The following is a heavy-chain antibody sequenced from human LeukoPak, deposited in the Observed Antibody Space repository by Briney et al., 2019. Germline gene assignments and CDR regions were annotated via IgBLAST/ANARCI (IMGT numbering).Heavy chain of an antibody. CDR3: AREALGGGYSYVDY. J-gene: IGHJ4*02. V-gene: IGHV3-66*01. D-gene: IGHD5-18*01. CDR2: IYSGGST. CDR1: GFTVSSNY. Sequence: PGRSLRLSCAASGFTVSSNYMSWVRQAPGKGLEWVSVIYSGGSTYYADSVKGRFTISRDNSKNTLYLQMNSLRAEDTAVYYCAREALGGGYSYVDYWGQGTLVTVSS.